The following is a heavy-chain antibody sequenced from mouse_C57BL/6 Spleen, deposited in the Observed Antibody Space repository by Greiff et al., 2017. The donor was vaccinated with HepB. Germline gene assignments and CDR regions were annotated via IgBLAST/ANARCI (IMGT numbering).Heavy chain of an antibody. CDR1: GYTFTSYG. J-gene: IGHJ2*01. V-gene: IGHV1-81*01. CDR3: ARNYGSTYYFDF. D-gene: IGHD1-1*01. Sequence: QVQLQQSGAELASPGASVKLSCKASGYTFTSYGLSWVKQRTGQGLEWIGEIYPRSGNTYYNEKFKGKATLTADKSSSTAYMELRSLTSEDSAVYFCARNYGSTYYFDFWGQGTTLTVSS. CDR2: IYPRSGNT.